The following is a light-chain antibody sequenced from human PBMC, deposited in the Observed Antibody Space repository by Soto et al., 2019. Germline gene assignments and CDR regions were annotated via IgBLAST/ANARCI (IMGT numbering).Light chain of an antibody. CDR2: GAS. V-gene: IGKV3-15*01. CDR1: QSVSSN. Sequence: EIVLTQSPATLSLSPGERATLSCRASQSVSSNLAWYQQKPGQAPRLLIYGASIRATGIPARFSGSGSGTEFTLTISTLQSEDFDIYYCQHYNNWPPWTFGQGTKV. CDR3: QHYNNWPPWT. J-gene: IGKJ1*01.